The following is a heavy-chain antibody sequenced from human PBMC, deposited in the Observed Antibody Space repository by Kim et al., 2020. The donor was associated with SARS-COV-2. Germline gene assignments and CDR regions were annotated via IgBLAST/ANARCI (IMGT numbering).Heavy chain of an antibody. Sequence: GGSLRLSCAASGFTFSDYYMSWIRQAPGKGLEWVSYISSSSSYTNYADSVKGRFTISRDNAKNSLYLQMNSLRAEDTAVYYCARGKSAPAYYDFWSGYYVYFDYWGQGTLVTVSS. CDR1: GFTFSDYY. J-gene: IGHJ4*02. D-gene: IGHD3-3*01. CDR2: ISSSSSYT. V-gene: IGHV3-11*05. CDR3: ARGKSAPAYYDFWSGYYVYFDY.